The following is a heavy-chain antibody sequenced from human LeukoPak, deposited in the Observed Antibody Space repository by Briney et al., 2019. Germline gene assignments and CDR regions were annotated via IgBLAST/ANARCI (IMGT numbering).Heavy chain of an antibody. CDR2: ISWNSGSI. CDR1: GFTFDDYA. D-gene: IGHD5-12*01. CDR3: AKAGMATIGPYGMDV. Sequence: GGSLRLSCAASGFTFDDYAMHWVRQAPGKGLEWVSGISWNSGSIGYADSVKGRFTISRDNAKNSLYLQMNSLRAEDTASYYCAKAGMATIGPYGMDVWGQGTTVTVSS. V-gene: IGHV3-9*01. J-gene: IGHJ6*02.